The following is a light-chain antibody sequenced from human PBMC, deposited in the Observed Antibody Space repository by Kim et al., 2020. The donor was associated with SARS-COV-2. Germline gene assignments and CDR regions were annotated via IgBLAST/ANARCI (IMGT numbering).Light chain of an antibody. Sequence: APGQTARITCCGDNIGRKSAFWYQQKPGQAPVLVIYYDIDRPSGIPERFSGSNSGKTVTLTISGVEAGDEADYYCQLSDSSSAYRVFGGGTQLTVL. J-gene: IGLJ3*02. CDR1: NIGRKS. CDR3: QLSDSSSAYRV. V-gene: IGLV3-21*04. CDR2: YDI.